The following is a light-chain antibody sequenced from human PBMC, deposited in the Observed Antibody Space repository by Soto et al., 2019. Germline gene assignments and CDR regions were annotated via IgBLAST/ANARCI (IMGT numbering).Light chain of an antibody. V-gene: IGKV3-15*01. J-gene: IGKJ2*01. CDR3: QQYNNWPPYT. CDR2: GAS. CDR1: QSIINN. Sequence: ELVMTQSPATLSVSPGERATLSCRASQSIINNLAWYQQKPGQAPRVLIYGASTRATGIPARFSGSGSGTEFTLTISSLQSEDFAVYYCQQYNNWPPYTFGQGTKLEI.